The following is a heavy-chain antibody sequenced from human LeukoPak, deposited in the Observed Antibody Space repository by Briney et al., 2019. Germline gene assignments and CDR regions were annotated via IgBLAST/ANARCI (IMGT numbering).Heavy chain of an antibody. CDR1: DDSISSSSYF. CDR3: ARGMATIPDDY. D-gene: IGHD5-24*01. CDR2: IYYSGST. V-gene: IGHV4-39*07. J-gene: IGHJ4*02. Sequence: PSETLSLTCTVSDDSISSSSYFWGWIRQPPGKGLEWIGTIYYSGSTYYNPSLKSRVTISVDTSKNQFSLKLSSVTAADTAVYYCARGMATIPDDYWGQGTLVTVSS.